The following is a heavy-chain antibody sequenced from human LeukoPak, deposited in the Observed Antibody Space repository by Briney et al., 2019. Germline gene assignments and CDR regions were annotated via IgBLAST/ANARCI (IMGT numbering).Heavy chain of an antibody. CDR2: IYYSGNS. D-gene: IGHD1-26*01. CDR3: ARVPVNIWETWFDP. V-gene: IGHV4-39*07. CDR1: GVSISSSSYS. J-gene: IGHJ5*02. Sequence: PSEPLSLTCTVSGVSISSSSYSWRWIRQPPGKGLEWIGSIYYSGNSYYNPSLKSRVTISVDTSKNQFSLRLSSVTAADTAVYYCARVPVNIWETWFDPWGPGTLVTVSS.